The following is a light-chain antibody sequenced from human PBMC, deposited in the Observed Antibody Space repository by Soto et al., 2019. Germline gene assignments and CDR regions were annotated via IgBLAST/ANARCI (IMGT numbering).Light chain of an antibody. J-gene: IGKJ1*01. CDR1: QSLNNF. Sequence: DIQMTQSPSSLSASVGDRVTITCRASQSLNNFVNWYQQKPGKAPELLIFAASSLESGVPSRFSGSESGTDFTLTISCLQPEDFATYYCQQSYSTPHTFGQGTKVEIK. CDR3: QQSYSTPHT. V-gene: IGKV1-39*01. CDR2: AAS.